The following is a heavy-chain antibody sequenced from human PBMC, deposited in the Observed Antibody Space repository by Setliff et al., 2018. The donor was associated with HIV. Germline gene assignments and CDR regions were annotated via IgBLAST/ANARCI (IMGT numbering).Heavy chain of an antibody. J-gene: IGHJ4*02. CDR1: GSLSSYY. CDR3: ARGPIRYSSGVRWFLGVESWYSGIDY. CDR2: INDSGTT. Sequence: GSLSSYYWSWIRQSTGKGLEWIGEINDSGTTNYNPSLESRVTMLIDMSKNQLSLKLSSVTAADTAVYFCARGPIRYSSGVRWFLGVESWYSGIDYWGQGTRVTVSS. V-gene: IGHV4-34*01. D-gene: IGHD2-15*01.